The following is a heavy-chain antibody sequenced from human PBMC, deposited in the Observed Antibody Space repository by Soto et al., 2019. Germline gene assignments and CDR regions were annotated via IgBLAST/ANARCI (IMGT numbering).Heavy chain of an antibody. CDR1: GFTFSSYA. Sequence: GGSLRLSCSASGFTFSSYAMHWVRQAPGKGLEYVSAISSNGGSTYYADSVKGRFTISRDNSKNTLYLQMSSLRAEDTAVYYCVLDEATMIVVVGYFQHWGQGTLVTVSS. V-gene: IGHV3-64D*08. J-gene: IGHJ1*01. CDR2: ISSNGGST. CDR3: VLDEATMIVVVGYFQH. D-gene: IGHD3-22*01.